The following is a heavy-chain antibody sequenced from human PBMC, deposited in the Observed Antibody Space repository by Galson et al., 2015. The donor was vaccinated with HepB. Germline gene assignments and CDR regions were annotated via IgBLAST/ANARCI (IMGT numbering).Heavy chain of an antibody. V-gene: IGHV3-30-3*01. CDR3: ARDHTVNVHYYYMDV. CDR2: IIYDGSNK. J-gene: IGHJ6*03. D-gene: IGHD4-11*01. CDR1: GFTFSTYA. Sequence: SLRLSCAASGFTFSTYAMHWVRQAPGKGLEWVAVIIYDGSNKYYADSVKGRITISRDSSKNTLYLQMNSLRAEDTAVYYCARDHTVNVHYYYMDVWGTGTTVTVSS.